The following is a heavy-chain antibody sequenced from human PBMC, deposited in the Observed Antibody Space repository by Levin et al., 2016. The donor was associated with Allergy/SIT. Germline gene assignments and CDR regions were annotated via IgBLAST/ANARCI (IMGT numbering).Heavy chain of an antibody. J-gene: IGHJ6*02. V-gene: IGHV4-34*01. D-gene: IGHD2-8*02. CDR3: ARGRYCADGSCSRSRYYNYAMDV. CDR2: INNSGRA. Sequence: SETLSLTCGVYGGTLSGYSWTWIRQSPGKGLEWIAEINNSGRANYNPSLESRVTISIDTSQIQFALQLTSVTAADTAVYYCARGRYCADGSCSRSRYYNYAMDVWGQGTTVTVSS. CDR1: GGTLSGYS.